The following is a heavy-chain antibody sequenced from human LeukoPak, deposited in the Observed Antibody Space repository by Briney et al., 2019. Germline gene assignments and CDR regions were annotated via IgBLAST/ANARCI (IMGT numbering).Heavy chain of an antibody. J-gene: IGHJ4*02. CDR3: ARDSSSWYGSFDY. CDR1: GFTFGDYA. CDR2: ISSSSSTI. D-gene: IGHD6-13*01. Sequence: GGSLRLSCTASGFTFGDYAMSWVRQAPGKGLEWVSYISSSSSTIYYADSVKGRFTISRDNAKNSLYLQMNSLRAEDTAVYYCARDSSSWYGSFDYWGQGTLVTVSS. V-gene: IGHV3-48*01.